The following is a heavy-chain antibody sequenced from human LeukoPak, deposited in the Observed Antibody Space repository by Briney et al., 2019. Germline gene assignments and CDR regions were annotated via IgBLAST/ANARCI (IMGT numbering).Heavy chain of an antibody. D-gene: IGHD6-6*01. CDR1: GFTFRSYW. CDR2: INRDGSNI. CDR3: VRDTSSSFDY. V-gene: IGHV3-74*01. Sequence: GGSLRLSCTASGFTFRSYWMHWVRQVPGKGLVWVSRINRDGSNIVYADSVEGRFTISRDNAKNTLSLQMNSLRAEGTAVYYCVRDTSSSFDYWGQGTLVTVSS. J-gene: IGHJ4*02.